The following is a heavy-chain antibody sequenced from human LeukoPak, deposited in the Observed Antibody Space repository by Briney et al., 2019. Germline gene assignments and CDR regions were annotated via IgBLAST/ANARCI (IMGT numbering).Heavy chain of an antibody. J-gene: IGHJ4*02. CDR1: VYTFTDYY. Sequence: ASVKVSFKASVYTFTDYYIHWVRQAPGQGLEWMGWINPKSGGTNYAQRFQGRVTMTRDTSINTAYMDLSRLRSDDTAVYYCARTYYYDSSGYYYTYWGQGTLVTVSS. D-gene: IGHD3-22*01. V-gene: IGHV1-2*02. CDR2: INPKSGGT. CDR3: ARTYYYDSSGYYYTY.